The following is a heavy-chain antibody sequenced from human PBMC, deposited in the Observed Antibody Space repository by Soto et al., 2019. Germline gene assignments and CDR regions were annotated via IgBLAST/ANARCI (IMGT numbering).Heavy chain of an antibody. D-gene: IGHD2-8*01. Sequence: SETLSLTCTVSGGSVSSGSYYWSWIRQPPGKGLEWMGYIYYSGSTNYNPSLKSRVTISVDTSKNQFSLKLSSVTAADTAVYYCARDLNGYCTNGVCYRPYNWFDPWGQGTLVTVSS. V-gene: IGHV4-61*01. CDR3: ARDLNGYCTNGVCYRPYNWFDP. J-gene: IGHJ5*02. CDR2: IYYSGST. CDR1: GGSVSSGSYY.